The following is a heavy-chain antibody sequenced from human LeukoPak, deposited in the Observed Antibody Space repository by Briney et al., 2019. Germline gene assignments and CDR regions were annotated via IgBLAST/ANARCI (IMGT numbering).Heavy chain of an antibody. Sequence: PGGSLRLSCAASGFTFSNYGLHWVRQASGKGLECVGHSRSKANNYATAYDASVKGRFAISRDDSKNTAFVQMNSLKTEETAVYCCVSTGRYYFERSGHFHHEAFDVWGQGTMVTVSS. CDR3: VSTGRYYFERSGHFHHEAFDV. V-gene: IGHV3-73*01. J-gene: IGHJ3*01. D-gene: IGHD3-10*01. CDR2: SRSKANNYAT. CDR1: GFTFSNYG.